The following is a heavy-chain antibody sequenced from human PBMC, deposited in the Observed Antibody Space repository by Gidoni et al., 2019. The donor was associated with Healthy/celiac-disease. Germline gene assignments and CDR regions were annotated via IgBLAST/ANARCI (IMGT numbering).Heavy chain of an antibody. CDR3: ARSHNGYPDY. CDR2: IVYDGCNK. CDR1: GFTFSSYG. D-gene: IGHD5-12*01. V-gene: IGHV3-33*01. J-gene: IGHJ4*02. Sequence: QVQLVESGGGVVQPGRSLRLSCAASGFTFSSYGRHWVVQAPGKGLAWVEVIVYDGCNKDYADSVKGRFTISRDNSKNTLYLQMNCLRAEDTAVYYCARSHNGYPDYWGQGTLVTVSS.